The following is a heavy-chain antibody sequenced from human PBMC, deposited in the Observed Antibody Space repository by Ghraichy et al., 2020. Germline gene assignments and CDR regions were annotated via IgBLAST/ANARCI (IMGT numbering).Heavy chain of an antibody. CDR1: GFTFSDYY. Sequence: GGSLRLSCAASGFTFSDYYMSWIRQAPGKGLEWVSYISSSSSYTNYADSVKGRFTISRDNAKNSLYLQMNSLRAEDTAVYYCARDQSSSRHDYMDVWGKGTTVTVSS. CDR2: ISSSSSYT. V-gene: IGHV3-11*06. J-gene: IGHJ6*03. D-gene: IGHD6-13*01. CDR3: ARDQSSSRHDYMDV.